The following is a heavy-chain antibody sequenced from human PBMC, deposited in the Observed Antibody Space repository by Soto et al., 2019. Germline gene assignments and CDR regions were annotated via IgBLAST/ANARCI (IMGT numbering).Heavy chain of an antibody. V-gene: IGHV1-18*01. CDR3: ARALGYSGYAGMDV. D-gene: IGHD5-12*01. CDR1: GYTFTIYG. J-gene: IGHJ6*02. Sequence: QVQLVQSGGEVKKPGASVKVSCKASGYTFTIYGINWVRQAPGQGLEWMGWISPDNGNTNYAQKLQGRVTMTTDTSTSTVYMELRSLRSDATAVYYCARALGYSGYAGMDVWGQGTTVTVSS. CDR2: ISPDNGNT.